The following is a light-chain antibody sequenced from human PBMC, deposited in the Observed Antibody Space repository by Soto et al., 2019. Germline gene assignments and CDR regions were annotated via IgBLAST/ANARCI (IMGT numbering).Light chain of an antibody. CDR3: SSYTSSSTLGV. CDR2: EVS. CDR1: SSDVGGYNY. Sequence: QSALTQPASVSGSPGQSITISCTGTSSDVGGYNYVSWYQQHPGKAPKLMIYEVSNRPSGVSNRFSGSTSGNTASLTISGLQDEDEADYYCSSYTSSSTLGVFGGGTKLTVL. J-gene: IGLJ3*02. V-gene: IGLV2-14*01.